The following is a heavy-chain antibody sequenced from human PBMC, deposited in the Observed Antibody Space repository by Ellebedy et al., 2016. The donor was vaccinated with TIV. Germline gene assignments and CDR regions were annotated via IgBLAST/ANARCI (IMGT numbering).Heavy chain of an antibody. CDR1: GFTFSSYA. CDR2: ISGSGGST. D-gene: IGHD2-15*01. CDR3: ARTQFTSGGSCYSL. V-gene: IGHV3-23*01. Sequence: PGGSLRLSCAASGFTFSSYAMSWVRQAPGKGLEWVSAISGSGGSTYYADSVKGRFTISRDNAKNTLYLQMNSLRAEDTAVYYCARTQFTSGGSCYSLWGQGTLVTVSS. J-gene: IGHJ4*02.